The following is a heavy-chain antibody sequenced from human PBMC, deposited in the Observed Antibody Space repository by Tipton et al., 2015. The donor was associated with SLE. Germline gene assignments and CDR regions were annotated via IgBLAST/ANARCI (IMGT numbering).Heavy chain of an antibody. CDR3: ATSAFGYGDDGYFDY. CDR2: IYPGDSDT. CDR1: GYSFTSYW. V-gene: IGHV5-51*01. J-gene: IGHJ4*02. D-gene: IGHD4-17*01. Sequence: VQLVQSGAEVKKAGESLKISCKGSGYSFTSYWIGWVRQMPGKGLAWMGIIYPGDSDTRYNPSFQGQVTISADRSISTAYLQLGSLKAWDTAMYYCATSAFGYGDDGYFDYWGQGTLVTVSS.